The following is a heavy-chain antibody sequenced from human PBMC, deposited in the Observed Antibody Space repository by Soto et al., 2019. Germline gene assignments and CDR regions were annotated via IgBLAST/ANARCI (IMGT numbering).Heavy chain of an antibody. J-gene: IGHJ6*02. D-gene: IGHD3-3*01. Sequence: ASVKVSCKASGYTFTGYYIHWVRQAPGQGLEWLGWISAYDGYTNYAQIIQGRVSMTTDTSTKTAYMELRSLRSDDTGVYYCARGGYYDCCCSRNYHYYGMSGWGQGTSVTVAS. V-gene: IGHV1-18*04. CDR3: ARGGYYDCCCSRNYHYYGMSG. CDR1: GYTFTGYY. CDR2: ISAYDGYT.